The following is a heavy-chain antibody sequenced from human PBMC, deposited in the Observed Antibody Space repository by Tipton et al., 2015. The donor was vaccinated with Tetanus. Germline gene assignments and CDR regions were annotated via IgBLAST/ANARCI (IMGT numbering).Heavy chain of an antibody. CDR1: GGSIGSGGNY. J-gene: IGHJ6*02. V-gene: IGHV4-31*03. D-gene: IGHD4-17*01. CDR3: ARDRGLTTSGGIGMDV. Sequence: TLSLTCTVSGGSIGSGGNYWSLVRQHPGKGLGWVGNIYYSGSTYYNPSLKSRVTISVDTSTNQFSLKLTSVTAADTAVYYCARDRGLTTSGGIGMDVWGQGTTVTVSS. CDR2: IYYSGST.